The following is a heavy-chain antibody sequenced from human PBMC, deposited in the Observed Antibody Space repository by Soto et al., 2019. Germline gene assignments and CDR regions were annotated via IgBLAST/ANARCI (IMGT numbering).Heavy chain of an antibody. J-gene: IGHJ4*01. CDR2: ISSDGQTK. CDR3: AKEIAVAGDLDY. CDR1: GFSFSTFG. V-gene: IGHV3-30*18. D-gene: IGHD6-19*01. Sequence: GGSLRLSCVASGFSFSTFGIHWVRQAPGKGLEWVGVISSDGQTKYYADSVKGRFTISRDNSKNTLYLQMDSLRPEDTAVYYCAKEIAVAGDLDYWGHGTLVTVSS.